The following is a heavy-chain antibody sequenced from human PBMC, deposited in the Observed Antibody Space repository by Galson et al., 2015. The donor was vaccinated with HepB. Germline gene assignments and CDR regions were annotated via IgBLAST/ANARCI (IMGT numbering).Heavy chain of an antibody. D-gene: IGHD6-19*01. CDR3: AKDPYLYSALAGTMAGFDY. J-gene: IGHJ4*02. Sequence: SLRLSCAASGFTFSCHLMHWVRQAPGKGLEWVAVISYDGSNKYYADSVKGRFTISRDNSKNTLYLQMNSLRAEDTALYYCAKDPYLYSALAGTMAGFDYWGQGTLVTVSS. CDR2: ISYDGSNK. CDR1: GFTFSCHL. V-gene: IGHV3-30*18.